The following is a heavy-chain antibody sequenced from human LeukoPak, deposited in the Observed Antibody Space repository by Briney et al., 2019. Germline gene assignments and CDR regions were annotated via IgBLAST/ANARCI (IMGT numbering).Heavy chain of an antibody. D-gene: IGHD3-3*01. CDR3: AKDRSVRFLEWLLWDWFDP. V-gene: IGHV3-30*02. J-gene: IGHJ5*02. Sequence: PGGSLRLSCAASGFTFSNAWMSWVRQAPGKGLEWVAFIRYDGSNKYYADSVKGRFTISRDNSKNTLYLQMNSLRAEDTAVYYCAKDRSVRFLEWLLWDWFDPWGQGTLVTVSS. CDR2: IRYDGSNK. CDR1: GFTFSNAW.